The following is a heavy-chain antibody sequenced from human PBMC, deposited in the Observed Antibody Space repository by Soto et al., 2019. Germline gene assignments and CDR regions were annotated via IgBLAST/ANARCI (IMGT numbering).Heavy chain of an antibody. D-gene: IGHD2-15*01. J-gene: IGHJ4*02. Sequence: QVQLQQWGAGLLKPSETLSLTCAVYGGSFSGYYWSWIRQPPGKGLEWIGEINHSGSTNYNPSLKRRLTIAVDTSKNQCSLKLSSVTAADTAVYYCARDQRYCSGGSCVTYFDYWGQGTLVTVSS. CDR2: INHSGST. CDR1: GGSFSGYY. CDR3: ARDQRYCSGGSCVTYFDY. V-gene: IGHV4-34*01.